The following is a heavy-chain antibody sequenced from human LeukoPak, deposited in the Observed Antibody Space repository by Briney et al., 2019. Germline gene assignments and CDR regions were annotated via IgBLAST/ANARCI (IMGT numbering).Heavy chain of an antibody. V-gene: IGHV3-30*18. CDR1: GFTFGSHG. CDR3: VKDRRTEAYGMEV. J-gene: IGHJ6*02. Sequence: GGSLRLSCAASGFTFGSHGMHWVRQAPGKGLDWVAVISNDGSRKHYADSVKGRFTISRDNSGNTLYLQMNSLRGEDTAVYFCVKDRRTEAYGMEVWGQGTTVTVSS. CDR2: ISNDGSRK. D-gene: IGHD1-14*01.